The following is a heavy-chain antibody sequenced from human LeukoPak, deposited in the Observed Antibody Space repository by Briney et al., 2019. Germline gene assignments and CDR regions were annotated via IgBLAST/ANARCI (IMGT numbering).Heavy chain of an antibody. CDR3: AKGRSVAVAGTNAFDI. D-gene: IGHD6-19*01. CDR1: GFTFSSYA. CDR2: ISGSGGST. V-gene: IGHV3-23*01. Sequence: GGSLRLSCAASGFTFSSYAMSWVRQAPGKGLEWVSAISGSGGSTYYADSVKGRFTISRDNSKNTLYLQMNSLRAEDTAVYYCAKGRSVAVAGTNAFDIWGKGTTVTVSS. J-gene: IGHJ3*02.